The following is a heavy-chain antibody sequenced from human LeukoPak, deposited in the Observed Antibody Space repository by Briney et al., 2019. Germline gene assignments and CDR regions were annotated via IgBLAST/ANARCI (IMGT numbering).Heavy chain of an antibody. V-gene: IGHV3-33*01. CDR3: ARDPYYYGSGIWGYFDY. CDR1: GFTFSSYG. Sequence: GGSLRLSCAASGFTFSSYGMHWVRQAPGKGLEWVAVIWHDGSNKYYADSVKGRFTISRDNSSNTLYLQMNSLRAEDTAVYYCARDPYYYGSGIWGYFDYWGQGTLVTVSS. J-gene: IGHJ4*02. CDR2: IWHDGSNK. D-gene: IGHD3-10*01.